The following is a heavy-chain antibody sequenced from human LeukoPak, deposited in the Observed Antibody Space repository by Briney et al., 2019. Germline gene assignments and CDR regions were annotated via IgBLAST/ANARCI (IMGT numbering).Heavy chain of an antibody. V-gene: IGHV3-11*01. D-gene: IGHD3-3*01. CDR2: ISSSGSTI. CDR3: ATRGDYDFWSGYYMDY. Sequence: GGSLRLSCAASGFTFSDYYMSWIRQAPGKGLEWVSYISSSGSTIYYADSVKGRFTISRDNAKNSLYLQMNSLRAEDTAVYYCATRGDYDFWSGYYMDYWGQGTLVTASS. J-gene: IGHJ4*02. CDR1: GFTFSDYY.